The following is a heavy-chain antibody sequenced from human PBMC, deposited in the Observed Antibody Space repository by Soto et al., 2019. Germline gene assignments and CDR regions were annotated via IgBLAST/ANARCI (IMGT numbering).Heavy chain of an antibody. CDR1: GYTFTSYY. Sequence: ASVKVSCKASGYTFTSYYMHWVRQAPGQGLEWMGIINPSGGSTSYAQKFQGRVTMTRDTSTSTVYMELSSLRSEDTAVYYCARDDSRVTIFGVVIMCSYGMDVWGQGTTVTVSS. CDR3: ARDDSRVTIFGVVIMCSYGMDV. J-gene: IGHJ6*02. V-gene: IGHV1-46*01. D-gene: IGHD3-3*01. CDR2: INPSGGST.